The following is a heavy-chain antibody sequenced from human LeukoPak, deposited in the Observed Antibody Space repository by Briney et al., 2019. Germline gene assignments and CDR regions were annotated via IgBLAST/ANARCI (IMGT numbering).Heavy chain of an antibody. CDR3: AKSDSSCASCQKTAFDP. V-gene: IGHV3-23*01. CDR1: GFTFSSYA. J-gene: IGHJ5*02. D-gene: IGHD2-2*01. CDR2: ISGSGGST. Sequence: PGGSLRLSCAASGFTFSSYALSWVRQAPGKGLEWASAISGSGGSTYYADSVKGLFTISRDNSKNTLYLQMNSLRAEDTALYYCAKSDSSCASCQKTAFDPWGQGTLVTVSS.